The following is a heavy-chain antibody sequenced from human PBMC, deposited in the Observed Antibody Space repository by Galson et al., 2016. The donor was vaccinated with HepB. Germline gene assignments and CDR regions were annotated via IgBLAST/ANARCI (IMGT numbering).Heavy chain of an antibody. CDR1: GFTFTRHW. Sequence: SVKVSCKASGFTFTRHWMHWVRQAPGQGLEWMGIIDPSGVTTSYAPRFQGRLTLTRDTSTSTAYLELSSLRSEDTAVYYCARDNSNSGAVAWWFDPWGQGTLVGVSS. CDR3: ARDNSNSGAVAWWFDP. CDR2: IDPSGVTT. D-gene: IGHD1-1*01. J-gene: IGHJ5*02. V-gene: IGHV1-46*01.